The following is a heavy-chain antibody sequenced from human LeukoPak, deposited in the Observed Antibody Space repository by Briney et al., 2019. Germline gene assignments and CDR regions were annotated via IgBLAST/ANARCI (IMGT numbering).Heavy chain of an antibody. CDR1: GYTFTGYY. Sequence: GASVKVSCKASGYTFTGYYMHWVRQAPGQGLEWMGWINPNSGGTNYAQKFQGRVTMTGDTSISTAYMELSRLRSDDTAVYYCARDRGSGSYFDYWGQGTLVTVSS. V-gene: IGHV1-2*02. CDR3: ARDRGSGSYFDY. J-gene: IGHJ4*02. CDR2: INPNSGGT. D-gene: IGHD1-26*01.